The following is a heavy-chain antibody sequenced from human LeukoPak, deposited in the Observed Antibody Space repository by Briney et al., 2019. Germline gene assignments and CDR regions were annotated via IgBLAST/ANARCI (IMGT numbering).Heavy chain of an antibody. Sequence: GGSLRLSCAASGFTFSSYWMSWVRQAPGKGLEWVANIKQDGSEKYYVDSVKGRFTISRDNAKNSLYLQMNSLRAEDTAVYYCAREPFSGSGTPYFDLWGQGTLVTVSS. D-gene: IGHD3-10*01. V-gene: IGHV3-7*01. J-gene: IGHJ4*02. CDR3: AREPFSGSGTPYFDL. CDR2: IKQDGSEK. CDR1: GFTFSSYW.